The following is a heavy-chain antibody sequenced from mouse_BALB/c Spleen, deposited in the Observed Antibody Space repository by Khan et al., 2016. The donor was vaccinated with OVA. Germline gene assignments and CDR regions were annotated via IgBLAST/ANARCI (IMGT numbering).Heavy chain of an antibody. V-gene: IGHV3-2*02. CDR2: ISYSGDT. J-gene: IGHJ2*01. CDR3: ASMILYYYGSNFEVYYFDY. Sequence: EVQLQESGPGLVKPSQSLSLTCTVTGYSITSDYAWNWIRQFPGNKLEWMGYISYSGDTAYNPSLKSRISITRDTSKNQFFLQLNSVTTEDTDTYYSASMILYYYGSNFEVYYFDYWGQGTTLTASS. CDR1: GYSITSDYA. D-gene: IGHD1-1*01.